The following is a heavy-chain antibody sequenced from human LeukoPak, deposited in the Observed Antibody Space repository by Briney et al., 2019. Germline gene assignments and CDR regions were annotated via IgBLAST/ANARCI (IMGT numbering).Heavy chain of an antibody. V-gene: IGHV3-7*01. D-gene: IGHD2-2*01. CDR2: IKQDGSEK. Sequence: PGGSLRLSCAASGFTFSSYWMSWVRQAPGKGLEWVANIKQDGSEKYYVDSVKGRFTISRDNAKNSLYLQMNSLRAEDTAVYYCAREGFGEEDCSSTSICYPVGYYYYMDVWGKGTTVTVSS. CDR1: GFTFSSYW. CDR3: AREGFGEEDCSSTSICYPVGYYYYMDV. J-gene: IGHJ6*03.